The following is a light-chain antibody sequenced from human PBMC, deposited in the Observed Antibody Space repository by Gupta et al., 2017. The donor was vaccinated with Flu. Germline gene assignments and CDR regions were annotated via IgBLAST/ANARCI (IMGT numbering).Light chain of an antibody. CDR2: AAS. V-gene: IGKV1-39*01. Sequence: DIQMTQSTSSLSASVGDRVTITCRASQTISIYLNWYQQKPGKAPKVLIYAASSLQSGVPSRFSGSGSGTDFTLTISSLQPEDFATYYCQQSYSTPITFGQGTRLEIK. J-gene: IGKJ5*01. CDR1: QTISIY. CDR3: QQSYSTPIT.